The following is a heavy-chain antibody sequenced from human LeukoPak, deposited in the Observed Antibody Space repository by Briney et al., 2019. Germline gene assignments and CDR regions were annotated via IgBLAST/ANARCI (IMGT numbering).Heavy chain of an antibody. V-gene: IGHV4-38-2*02. CDR2: IYHSGAT. D-gene: IGHD5-18*01. J-gene: IGHJ4*02. CDR1: GYSISSGYY. Sequence: SETLSLTCTVSGYSISSGYYWGWVRQPPGKGLEWIGSIYHSGATYYNPSLKSRVTISLDTSNNQFSLKLSSVTAADTAVYYCARLNTAMADFDYWGQGTLVTVSS. CDR3: ARLNTAMADFDY.